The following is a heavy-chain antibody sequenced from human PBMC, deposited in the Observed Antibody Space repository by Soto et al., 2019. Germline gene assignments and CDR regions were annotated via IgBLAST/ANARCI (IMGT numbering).Heavy chain of an antibody. CDR2: ISGHNSNT. D-gene: IGHD6-19*01. J-gene: IGHJ5*02. CDR3: ARGPAYNSGWYRDWFDA. V-gene: IGHV1-18*01. Sequence: HVELEQSGTDVKKPGASVTVSCRASGYTFTNYGINWVRQAPGHGLEWMGWISGHNSNTSHVQNFQGRVTMTTDTATSTAYLDLRSLTSGDTGIYYCARGPAYNSGWYRDWFDAWGQGTLVTVSS. CDR1: GYTFTNYG.